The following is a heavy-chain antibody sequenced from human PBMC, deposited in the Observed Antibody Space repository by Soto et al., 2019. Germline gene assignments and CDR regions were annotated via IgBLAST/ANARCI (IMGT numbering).Heavy chain of an antibody. D-gene: IGHD3-10*01. V-gene: IGHV1-18*01. J-gene: IGHJ5*02. CDR3: ARGGSGSYLNWFDP. CDR1: GYTFTSYG. CDR2: ISAYNGNT. Sequence: ASVKVSCKSSGYTFTSYGISWVRQAPGQGLERMGWISAYNGNTNYAQKLQGRVTMTTDTSTSTAYMELRSLRSDDTAVYYCARGGSGSYLNWFDPWGQGTLVTVSS.